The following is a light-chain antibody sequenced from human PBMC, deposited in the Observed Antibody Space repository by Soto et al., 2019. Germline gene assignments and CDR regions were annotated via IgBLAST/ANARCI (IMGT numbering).Light chain of an antibody. Sequence: QSALTQPPSASGSPGQSVTISCTGTSSDVGGYNYVSWYQQHPGKAPKLMIYEVSKQPSGVPDRFSGSKSGNTASLTVSGLQAEDEADYYCSSYAGSNIVVFGGGTQLTVL. CDR3: SSYAGSNIVV. J-gene: IGLJ2*01. CDR2: EVS. V-gene: IGLV2-8*01. CDR1: SSDVGGYNY.